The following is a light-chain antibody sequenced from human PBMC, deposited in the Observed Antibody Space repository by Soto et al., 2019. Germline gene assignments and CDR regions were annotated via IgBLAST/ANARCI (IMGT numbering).Light chain of an antibody. CDR3: QQYNSYSGVFT. CDR1: QSISSW. V-gene: IGKV1-5*01. CDR2: DAS. J-gene: IGKJ3*01. Sequence: DIQMTQSPSTLSASVGDRVTITCRASQSISSWLAWYQQKPGKAPKLLIYDASSLESGGPSRFSGSGSGTEFTLTISSLQPDDFATYYCQQYNSYSGVFTFGPGTKVDIK.